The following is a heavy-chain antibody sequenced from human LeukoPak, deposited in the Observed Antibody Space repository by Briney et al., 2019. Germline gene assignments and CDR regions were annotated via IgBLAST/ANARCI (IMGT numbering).Heavy chain of an antibody. CDR1: GGSISSGGYY. Sequence: SETLSLTCTVSGGSISSGGYYWSWIRQHPGKGLEWIGYISYSGSTYYNPSLKSRVTISVDTSKNQFSLKLSSVTAADTAVYYCARARGMGYGDYYYYYGMDVWGQGTTVTVSS. D-gene: IGHD4-17*01. CDR3: ARARGMGYGDYYYYYGMDV. V-gene: IGHV4-31*03. CDR2: ISYSGST. J-gene: IGHJ6*02.